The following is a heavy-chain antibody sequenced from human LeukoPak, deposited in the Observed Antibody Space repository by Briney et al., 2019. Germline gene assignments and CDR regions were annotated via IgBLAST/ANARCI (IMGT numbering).Heavy chain of an antibody. D-gene: IGHD6-6*01. CDR1: GFTFSSYE. J-gene: IGHJ4*02. V-gene: IGHV3-48*03. CDR2: FSSSGSTI. CDR3: ARAGLPFYSSSSVDY. Sequence: GGSLTLSCAPSGFTFSSYEMNWVRQARGRGLEWVSYFSSSGSTIYYGDSVKSRLTISRDNAKNSLYLQMNSLRAEDTAVYYCARAGLPFYSSSSVDYRGQGTLVTVSS.